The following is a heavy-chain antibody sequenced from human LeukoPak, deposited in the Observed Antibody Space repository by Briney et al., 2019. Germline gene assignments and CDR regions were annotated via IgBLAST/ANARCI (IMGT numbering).Heavy chain of an antibody. V-gene: IGHV4-59*01. CDR2: IYYSGST. Sequence: SETLSLTCSVSDGSINSYYWNWIRRPPGKGLEWIGYIYYSGSTNYNPSLKSRVTISVDTSKNQFSLKLSSVTAADTAVYYCARGRADSSGYFEYFQHWGQGTLVTVSS. CDR1: DGSINSYY. D-gene: IGHD3-22*01. J-gene: IGHJ1*01. CDR3: ARGRADSSGYFEYFQH.